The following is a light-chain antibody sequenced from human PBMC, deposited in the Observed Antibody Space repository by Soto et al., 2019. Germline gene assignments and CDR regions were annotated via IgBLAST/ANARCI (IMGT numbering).Light chain of an antibody. V-gene: IGKV1-39*01. J-gene: IGKJ4*01. Sequence: DIQMAQSPSSLSASVGDRVTITCRASQSISSFLNWYQQKPGKAPKLLIYAASTLQSGVPSRFSGSGSGTDFALTISSLQPEDFATYYCQESYKAPLTFGGGTKVELK. CDR3: QESYKAPLT. CDR1: QSISSF. CDR2: AAS.